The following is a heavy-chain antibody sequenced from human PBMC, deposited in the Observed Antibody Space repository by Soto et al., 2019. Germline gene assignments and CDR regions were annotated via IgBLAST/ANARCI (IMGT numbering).Heavy chain of an antibody. V-gene: IGHV1-69*13. D-gene: IGHD3-10*01. CDR3: ARGPLWGSIDY. Sequence: AASVKVSCKASGGAFSSYAISWVRQAPGQGLEWMGGIIPIFGTANYAQKFQGRVTITADESTSTAYMELSSLRSEDTAVYYCARGPLWGSIDYWGQGTLVTVSS. CDR2: IIPIFGTA. CDR1: GGAFSSYA. J-gene: IGHJ4*02.